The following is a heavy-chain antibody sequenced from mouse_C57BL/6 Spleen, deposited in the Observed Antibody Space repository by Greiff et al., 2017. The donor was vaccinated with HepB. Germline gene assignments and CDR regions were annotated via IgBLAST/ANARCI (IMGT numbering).Heavy chain of an antibody. V-gene: IGHV1-82*01. D-gene: IGHD1-1*02. CDR2: IYPGDGAT. J-gene: IGHJ3*01. CDR3: ATGGGLAY. Sequence: VQLQQSGPELVKPGASVKISCKASGYAFSSSWMNWVKQRPGKGLEWIGRIYPGDGATNYNGKFKGKATLTADKSSSTAYMQLSSLASEDSAVYLCATGGGLAYWGQGTLVTVSA. CDR1: GYAFSSSW.